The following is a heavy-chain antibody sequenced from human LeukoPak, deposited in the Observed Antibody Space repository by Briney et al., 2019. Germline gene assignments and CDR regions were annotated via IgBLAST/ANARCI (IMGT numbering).Heavy chain of an antibody. Sequence: GGSLRLSCAASGCTFSSYSMNWVRQAPGKGLEWVSSISSSSSYIYYADSVKGRFTISRDNAKNSLYLQMNSLRAEDTAVYYCARVMTPHLSAIDAFDIWGQGTMVTVSS. V-gene: IGHV3-21*01. D-gene: IGHD3-16*01. CDR1: GCTFSSYS. J-gene: IGHJ3*02. CDR2: ISSSSSYI. CDR3: ARVMTPHLSAIDAFDI.